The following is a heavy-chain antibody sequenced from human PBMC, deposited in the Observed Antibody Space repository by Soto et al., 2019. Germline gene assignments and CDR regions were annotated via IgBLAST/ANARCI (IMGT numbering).Heavy chain of an antibody. CDR2: IWYDGSDK. V-gene: IGHV3-33*03. D-gene: IGHD3-16*01. CDR1: GFTFSGFG. Sequence: LILSCAASGFTFSGFGMHWVRQAPGKGLEWVAIIWYDGSDKYYADSVKGRFTISRDNSKNTLYLQMNSLRAEDTAVYHCAFGNLSYYFDFWGQGTPVTVSS. J-gene: IGHJ4*02. CDR3: AFGNLSYYFDF.